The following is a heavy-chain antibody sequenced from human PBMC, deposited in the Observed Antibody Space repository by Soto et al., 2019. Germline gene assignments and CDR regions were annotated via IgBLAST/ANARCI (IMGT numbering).Heavy chain of an antibody. CDR3: AKKVNSGSGSQFFDY. D-gene: IGHD3-10*01. J-gene: IGHJ4*02. V-gene: IGHV3-23*01. CDR2: FRSGGDDDTT. Sequence: GSLRLSCAASRFTVSSYSMSWVRQAPGKGLEWVSGFRSGGDDDTTYYADSVRGRFTISRDNSKNTLFLQMNSLRAEDTAIYYCAKKVNSGSGSQFFDYWGQGTLVTVSS. CDR1: RFTVSSYS.